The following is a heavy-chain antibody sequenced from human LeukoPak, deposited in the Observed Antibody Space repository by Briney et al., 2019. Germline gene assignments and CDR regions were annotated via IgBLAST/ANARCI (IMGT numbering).Heavy chain of an antibody. CDR2: IYYSGST. CDR3: ARGHPGSYTSYGSGSYFGPWFDP. CDR1: GGSISSYY. Sequence: PSETLSLTCTVSGGSISSYYWSWIRQPPGKGLEWIGYIYYSGSTNYNPSLKSRVTISVDTSKNQFSLKLSSVTAADTAVYYCARGHPGSYTSYGSGSYFGPWFDPCGQGTLVTVSS. J-gene: IGHJ5*02. D-gene: IGHD3-10*01. V-gene: IGHV4-59*01.